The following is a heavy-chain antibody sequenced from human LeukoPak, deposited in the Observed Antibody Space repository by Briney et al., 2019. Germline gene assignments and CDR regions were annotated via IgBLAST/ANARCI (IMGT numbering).Heavy chain of an antibody. CDR2: INHSGST. J-gene: IGHJ4*02. Sequence: PSETLSLTCAVYGGSFSGYYWSWIRQPPGKGLEWIGEINHSGSTNYNPSLKSRVTISVDTSKNQFSLKLSSVTAADTAVYYCARAGVGSFGYWGQGTLVTVSS. D-gene: IGHD1-26*01. V-gene: IGHV4-34*01. CDR3: ARAGVGSFGY. CDR1: GGSFSGYY.